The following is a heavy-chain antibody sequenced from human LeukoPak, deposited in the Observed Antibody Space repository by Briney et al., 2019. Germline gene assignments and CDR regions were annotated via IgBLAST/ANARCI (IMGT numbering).Heavy chain of an antibody. D-gene: IGHD3-10*01. CDR2: IYPNNGAT. CDR3: ARDGPAQMVDFDY. V-gene: IGHV1-2*02. CDR1: GYTFSGTGQY. Sequence: ASVKVSCKASGYTFSGTGQYLYWLRQAPGQGLECMGWIYPNNGATAYAQQFQGRVAMTRDTSINTAYMELSRLRPDDTAAYYCARDGPAQMVDFDYWGQGALVTVSS. J-gene: IGHJ4*02.